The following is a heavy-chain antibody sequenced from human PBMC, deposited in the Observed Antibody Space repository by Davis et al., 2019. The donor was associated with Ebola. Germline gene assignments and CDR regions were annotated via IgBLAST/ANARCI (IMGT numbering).Heavy chain of an antibody. D-gene: IGHD3-22*01. J-gene: IGHJ2*01. Sequence: SWIRQHPGKGLEWIGYIYYSGSTYYNPSLKSRVTISVDTSKNQFSLKLSSVTAADTAVYYCARARYDSSGYYYVWYFDLWGRGTLVTVSS. CDR3: ARARYDSSGYYYVWYFDL. V-gene: IGHV4-31*02. CDR2: IYYSGST.